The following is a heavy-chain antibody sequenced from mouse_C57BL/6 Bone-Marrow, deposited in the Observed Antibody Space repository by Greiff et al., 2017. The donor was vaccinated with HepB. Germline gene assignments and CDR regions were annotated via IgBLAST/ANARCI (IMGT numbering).Heavy chain of an antibody. D-gene: IGHD3-2*02. Sequence: EVHLVESGGGLVQPKGSLKLSCAASGFTFNTYAMHWVRQAPGKGLEWVARIRSKSSNYATYYADSVKDRFTISRDDSQSMLYLQMNNLKTEDTAMYYCVREGAAQACYYAMDYWGQGTSVTVSS. CDR3: VREGAAQACYYAMDY. J-gene: IGHJ4*01. CDR2: IRSKSSNYAT. V-gene: IGHV10-3*01. CDR1: GFTFNTYA.